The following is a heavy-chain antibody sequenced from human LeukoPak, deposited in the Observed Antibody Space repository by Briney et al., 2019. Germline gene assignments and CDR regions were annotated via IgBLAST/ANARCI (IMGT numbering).Heavy chain of an antibody. CDR3: ARDFYPMAYYYDSSGYYY. V-gene: IGHV1-18*01. J-gene: IGHJ4*02. D-gene: IGHD3-22*01. CDR1: GYTFTSYG. CDR2: ISAYNGNT. Sequence: GASVKVSCKASGYTFTSYGISWVRQAPGQGLEWMGWISAYNGNTNYAQKLQGRVTMTTDTSTSTAYMELRSLRSDDTAVYYCARDFYPMAYYYDSSGYYYWGQGTLVTVSS.